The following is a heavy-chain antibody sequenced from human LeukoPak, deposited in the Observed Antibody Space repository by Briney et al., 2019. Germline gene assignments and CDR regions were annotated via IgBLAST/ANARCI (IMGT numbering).Heavy chain of an antibody. D-gene: IGHD2-2*01. Sequence: GGSLRLSCAASGFTFSGYAMHWVRQAPGKGLEWVALISHDGSNKYYADSVKGRFTISRDNSKNTLYLQMDSLRADDTSLYYCARDSCSSTSCLYYFDYWGQGTLVTVSS. J-gene: IGHJ4*02. CDR1: GFTFSGYA. V-gene: IGHV3-30-3*01. CDR2: ISHDGSNK. CDR3: ARDSCSSTSCLYYFDY.